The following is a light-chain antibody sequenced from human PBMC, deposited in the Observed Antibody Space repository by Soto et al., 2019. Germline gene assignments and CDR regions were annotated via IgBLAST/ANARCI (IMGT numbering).Light chain of an antibody. Sequence: DIQMTQSPSSLSASVGDKVTITCRASQDISSYLAWYQQKPGRAPKLLIYTASSLQSGVPSRFSGSGSGTDFSLTIISLQPEDFATYYCQQANSFPWTFGQGTKVDIK. CDR3: QQANSFPWT. CDR2: TAS. V-gene: IGKV1-12*01. J-gene: IGKJ1*01. CDR1: QDISSY.